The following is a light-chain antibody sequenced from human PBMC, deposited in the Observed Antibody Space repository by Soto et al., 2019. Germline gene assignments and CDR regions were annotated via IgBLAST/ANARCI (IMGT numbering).Light chain of an antibody. CDR1: SSNIGSNT. V-gene: IGLV1-44*01. Sequence: QSVLTQPPSASGTPGQRVTISCSGSSSNIGSNTVHWYQQLPGTAPKLLIYSNNQRPSGVPDRFSGSKSGTSVSLAISGLQSEDEADYYCAAWEDSLNGVFGGGTKLTVL. CDR3: AAWEDSLNGV. J-gene: IGLJ3*02. CDR2: SNN.